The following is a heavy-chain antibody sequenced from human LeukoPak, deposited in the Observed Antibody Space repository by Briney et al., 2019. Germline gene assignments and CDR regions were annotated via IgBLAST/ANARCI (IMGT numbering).Heavy chain of an antibody. CDR2: ISYDGSNK. CDR3: ARDLYD. CDR1: GFTFGDYA. V-gene: IGHV3-30-3*01. J-gene: IGHJ4*02. D-gene: IGHD5/OR15-5a*01. Sequence: GGSLRLSCTVSGFTFGDYAMHWVRQAPGKGLEWVAVISYDGSNKYYADSVKGRFTISRDNSKNTLYLQMNSLRAEDTAVYYCARDLYDGGQGTLVTVSS.